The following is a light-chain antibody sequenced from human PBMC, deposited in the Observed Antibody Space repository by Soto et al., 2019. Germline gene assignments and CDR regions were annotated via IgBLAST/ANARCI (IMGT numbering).Light chain of an antibody. Sequence: QSLLTQPASVSGSPGQSITISCTGTSSDVGSYNLVSWYQQLPGKAPKLIIYEVNERPSGISDRFSGSKSGNTASLTISGLQGEDEADYYCCSYVGSSILMFGGGTQLTVL. CDR2: EVN. V-gene: IGLV2-23*02. J-gene: IGLJ7*01. CDR3: CSYVGSSILM. CDR1: SSDVGSYNL.